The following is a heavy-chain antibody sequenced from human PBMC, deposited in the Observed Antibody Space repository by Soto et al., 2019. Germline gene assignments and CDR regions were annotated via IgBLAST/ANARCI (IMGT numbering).Heavy chain of an antibody. CDR2: IIGSGRST. V-gene: IGHV3-23*01. CDR1: GFTFSNYA. D-gene: IGHD6-19*01. Sequence: EVQLLESGGGLVQPGGSLRLSCAASGFTFSNYAMSWVRQAPGKGLEWVSGIIGSGRSTSYADSVKGRFTSSRDNSKNTLFLQMTSLRDEDTAIYYCAKDRSNLASGWYCTDYWGQGTLVTVSS. CDR3: AKDRSNLASGWYCTDY. J-gene: IGHJ4*02.